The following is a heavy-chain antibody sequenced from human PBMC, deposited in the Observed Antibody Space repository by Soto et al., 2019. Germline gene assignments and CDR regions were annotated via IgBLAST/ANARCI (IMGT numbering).Heavy chain of an antibody. J-gene: IGHJ4*02. D-gene: IGHD1-1*01. Sequence: QVQLVASGGGVVQPGRSLRLSCAASGFSFSSYGMHWVRQAPGKGLEWVAMISYDGTDEYYADSVKGRFTISRDNSKNAMYLQINHLRAKDTAVYYCAKQKSDWNAHLDYWGQGTLVTVSS. CDR1: GFSFSSYG. V-gene: IGHV3-30*18. CDR3: AKQKSDWNAHLDY. CDR2: ISYDGTDE.